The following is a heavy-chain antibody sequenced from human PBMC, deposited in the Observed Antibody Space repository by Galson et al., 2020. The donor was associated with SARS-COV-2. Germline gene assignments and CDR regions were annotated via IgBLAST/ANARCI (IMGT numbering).Heavy chain of an antibody. Sequence: GGSLRLSCAASGFNVSNNYMAWVRQAPGKGLAWVSVMYSGGRTEYADSVKGRFTISRDNSKNTLYLQMTSLRAKDTAGYYCARDRVSLWFGDGFRDGMDVWGQGTTVTVSS. CDR2: MYSGGRT. V-gene: IGHV3-53*01. CDR1: GFNVSNNY. D-gene: IGHD3-10*01. J-gene: IGHJ6*02. CDR3: ARDRVSLWFGDGFRDGMDV.